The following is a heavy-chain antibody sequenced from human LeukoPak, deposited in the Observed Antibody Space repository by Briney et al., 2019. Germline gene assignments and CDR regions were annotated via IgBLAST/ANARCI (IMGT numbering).Heavy chain of an antibody. CDR3: AKESSPGLRAVGY. CDR2: ISYDGSNK. CDR1: GFTFSSYA. D-gene: IGHD4-17*01. J-gene: IGHJ4*02. Sequence: GGSLRLSCAASGFTFSSYAMHWVRQAPGKGLEWVAVISYDGSNKYYADSVKGRFTISRDNTKNTLYLQMNSLRAEDTALYYCAKESSPGLRAVGYWGQGTLVTVSS. V-gene: IGHV3-30*04.